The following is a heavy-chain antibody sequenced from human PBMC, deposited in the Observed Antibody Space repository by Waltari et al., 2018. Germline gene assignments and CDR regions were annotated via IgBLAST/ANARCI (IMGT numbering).Heavy chain of an antibody. J-gene: IGHJ4*02. CDR2: MNPNSGNT. CDR1: GYTFTSYD. V-gene: IGHV1-8*02. Sequence: QVQLVQSGAEVKKPGASVKVSCKASGYTFTSYDINWVRQATGQGLEWMGWMNPNSGNTNYAQKLQGRVTMTTDTSTSTAYMELRSLRSDDTAVYYCARLAARTPQNLDYWGQGTLVTVSS. CDR3: ARLAARTPQNLDY. D-gene: IGHD6-6*01.